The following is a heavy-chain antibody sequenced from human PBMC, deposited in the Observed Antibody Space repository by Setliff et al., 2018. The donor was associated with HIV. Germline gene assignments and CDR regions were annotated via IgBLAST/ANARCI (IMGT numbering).Heavy chain of an antibody. CDR3: AKEGVPQWLGNSYHMDV. V-gene: IGHV3-30*02. J-gene: IGHJ6*03. D-gene: IGHD6-19*01. CDR1: GFTFSSYG. CDR2: IRYDGSNK. Sequence: GSLRLSCAASGFTFSSYGMHWVRQAPGKGLEWVAFIRYDGSNKYYADSVKGRFTISRDNSKNTLYLQMNSLRAEDTAVYYCAKEGVPQWLGNSYHMDVWGKGTTVTVSS.